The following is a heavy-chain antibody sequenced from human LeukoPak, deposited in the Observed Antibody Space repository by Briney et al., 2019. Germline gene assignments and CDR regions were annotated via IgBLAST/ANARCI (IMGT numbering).Heavy chain of an antibody. J-gene: IGHJ5*02. D-gene: IGHD3-3*01. CDR3: ARSNYDFRTGIDP. V-gene: IGHV3-74*01. CDR2: INTDGSST. Sequence: GGSLRLSCAASGFTFSSYWMHWVRQAPGKGLVWVSRINTDGSSTSYADSVKGRFTISRDNAKNTLYLQMNSLRAEDTAVYYCARSNYDFRTGIDPWGQGTLVTVSS. CDR1: GFTFSSYW.